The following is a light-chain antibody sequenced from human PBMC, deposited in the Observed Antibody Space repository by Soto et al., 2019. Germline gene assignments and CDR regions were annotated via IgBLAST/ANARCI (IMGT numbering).Light chain of an antibody. CDR2: GAS. CDR1: QFVSSN. CDR3: QQYNSWPRT. Sequence: EIVLTQSPATLSVSPGERVTLSCRASQFVSSNLAWYQQKPGQAPRLVIHGASTRATGFPARFSGSGSGTEFTLTISYLQSEDFAVYYCQQYNSWPRTFGQGTKVEIK. V-gene: IGKV3-15*01. J-gene: IGKJ1*01.